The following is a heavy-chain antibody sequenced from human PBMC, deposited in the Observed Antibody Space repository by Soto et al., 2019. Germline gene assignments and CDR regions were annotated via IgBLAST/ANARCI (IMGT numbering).Heavy chain of an antibody. D-gene: IGHD3-9*01. CDR1: GYTFTSYG. V-gene: IGHV1-18*01. Sequence: ASVKVSCKASGYTFTSYGISWVRQAPGQGLEWMGWISAYNGNTNYAQKLQGRVTMTTDTSTSTAYMELRSLRSDDTAVYYCARDQSYDILTGYREYNWFDPWGQGTLVTVSS. CDR3: ARDQSYDILTGYREYNWFDP. J-gene: IGHJ5*02. CDR2: ISAYNGNT.